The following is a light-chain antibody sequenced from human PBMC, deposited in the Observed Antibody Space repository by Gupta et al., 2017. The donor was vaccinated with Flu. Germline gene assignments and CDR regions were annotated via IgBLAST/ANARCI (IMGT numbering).Light chain of an antibody. CDR2: AVN. V-gene: IGLV2-14*02. Sequence: QSGLTQPAPVSGSPGQSITISCPGTDSDVGHYDLVSWYQQHPGKPPKHFCYAVNRRPSGVSDRYSGSKSGNTAYLPISALQAEDEADYHCGSFSNGDPLGVFGDATKVTVL. CDR3: GSFSNGDPLGV. J-gene: IGLJ1*01. CDR1: DSDVGHYDL.